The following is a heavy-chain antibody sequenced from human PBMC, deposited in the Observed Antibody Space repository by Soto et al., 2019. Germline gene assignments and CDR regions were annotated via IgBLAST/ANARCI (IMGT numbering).Heavy chain of an antibody. D-gene: IGHD6-19*01. CDR2: IIPIFGTA. CDR1: GGTFSSYA. CDR3: ARAVAGTLRDFHFDY. Sequence: ASVKVSCKASGGTFSSYAISWVRQAPGQGLEWMGGIIPIFGTANYAQKFQGRVTITADESTSTAYMELSSLRSEDTAVYYCARAVAGTLRDFHFDYWGQGTLVTVSS. J-gene: IGHJ4*02. V-gene: IGHV1-69*13.